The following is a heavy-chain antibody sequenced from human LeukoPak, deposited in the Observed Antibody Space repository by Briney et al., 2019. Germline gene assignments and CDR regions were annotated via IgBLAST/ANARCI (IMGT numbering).Heavy chain of an antibody. CDR1: GFTFSSYA. CDR2: ISYDGSNK. D-gene: IGHD1-26*01. J-gene: IGHJ6*02. Sequence: GGSLRLSCAASGFTFSSYAMHWVRQAPGKGLEWVAVISYDGSNKYYADSVKGRFTISRDNSKNTLYLQMNSLRAEDTAVYYCAREWESTYYYYYYGMDVWGQGTTVTVSS. CDR3: AREWESTYYYYYYGMDV. V-gene: IGHV3-30*04.